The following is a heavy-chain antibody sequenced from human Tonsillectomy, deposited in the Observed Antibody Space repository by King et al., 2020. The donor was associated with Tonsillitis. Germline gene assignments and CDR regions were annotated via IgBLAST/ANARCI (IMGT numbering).Heavy chain of an antibody. V-gene: IGHV3-30*01. CDR2: ISFDGSNK. CDR3: ARAPFQGAGAFFDY. J-gene: IGHJ4*02. CDR1: IFTFSSYH. D-gene: IGHD2/OR15-2a*01. Sequence: EQLVQSGGGVVQPGRSLRLSCAASIFTFSSYHMHWVRQAPGKGLEWVAVISFDGSNKYYADSVKGRFTISRDNSKNTLYLQMNSLRAEDTAVYNCARAPFQGAGAFFDYWGQGTLVTVSS.